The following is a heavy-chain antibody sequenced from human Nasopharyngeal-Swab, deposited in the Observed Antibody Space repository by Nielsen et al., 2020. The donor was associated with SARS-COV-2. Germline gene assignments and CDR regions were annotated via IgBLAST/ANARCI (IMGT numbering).Heavy chain of an antibody. CDR2: IYYSGST. V-gene: IGHV4-59*13. CDR3: ARTTTTTPFDS. J-gene: IGHJ4*02. D-gene: IGHD1-1*01. CDR1: GGPISSYY. Sequence: SETLSLTCTVSGGPISSYYWSWIRQPPGKGLEWIGYIYYSGSTNYNPSLKSRVTISVDTSKNQFSLKLSSVTAADTAMYFCARTTTTTPFDSWGQGTLVAVSS.